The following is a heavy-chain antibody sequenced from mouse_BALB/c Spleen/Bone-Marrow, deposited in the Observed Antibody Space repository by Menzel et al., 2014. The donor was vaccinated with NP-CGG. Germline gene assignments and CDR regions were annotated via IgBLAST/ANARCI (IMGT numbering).Heavy chain of an antibody. D-gene: IGHD1-1*01. V-gene: IGHV3-2*02. CDR2: ISYSGST. J-gene: IGHJ3*01. CDR1: GYSITSDYA. CDR3: AREGVYYGSFAY. Sequence: EVKLVESGPGLVKPSQSLSLTCTVTGYSITSDYAWNWIRQFPGNKLEWMGYISYSGSTSYNPSLKSRIYITRDTSKNQFFLQLNSVTTEDTATYYCAREGVYYGSFAYWGQGTLVTVSA.